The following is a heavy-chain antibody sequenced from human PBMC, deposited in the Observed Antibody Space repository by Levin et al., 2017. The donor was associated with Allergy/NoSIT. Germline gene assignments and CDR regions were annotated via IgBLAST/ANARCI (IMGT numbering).Heavy chain of an antibody. D-gene: IGHD3-10*01. CDR2: IIPIFSTP. V-gene: IGHV1-69*13. Sequence: ASVKVSCKASGGTFSTYALSWVRQAPGQGLEWMGGIIPIFSTPNYAQKFQGRVTITADESTSTAYMELSSLRSEDTAVYYCARSSYYGSGSYYNSPLGYYGMDVWGQGTTVTVSS. J-gene: IGHJ6*02. CDR3: ARSSYYGSGSYYNSPLGYYGMDV. CDR1: GGTFSTYA.